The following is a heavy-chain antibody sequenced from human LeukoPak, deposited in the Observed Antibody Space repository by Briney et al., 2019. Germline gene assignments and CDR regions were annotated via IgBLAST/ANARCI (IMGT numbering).Heavy chain of an antibody. Sequence: ASVKVSCKASGYTFTTYDINWVRQATGQGLEWMGWMNPNSGNTGYAQQFHGRVSMTRDISTSTAYMELSSLRSEDTAVYYCAGGLNSWYNYWGQGTLVIVSS. V-gene: IGHV1-8*01. CDR2: MNPNSGNT. CDR1: GYTFTTYD. J-gene: IGHJ4*02. D-gene: IGHD6-13*01. CDR3: AGGLNSWYNY.